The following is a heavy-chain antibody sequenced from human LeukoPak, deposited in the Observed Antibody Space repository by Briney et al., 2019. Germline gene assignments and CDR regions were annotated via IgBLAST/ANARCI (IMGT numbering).Heavy chain of an antibody. CDR2: ISDSGGRT. CDR3: ATYPMVRGMAFDY. D-gene: IGHD3-10*01. J-gene: IGHJ4*02. V-gene: IGHV3-23*01. Sequence: GGSLRLSCAASGFTFSSYGMSWVRQAPGKGLEWVSAISDSGGRTFYADSVKGRFTISRDNSKNTLYLQINSLRAEDTAVYYCATYPMVRGMAFDYWGQGTLVTVSS. CDR1: GFTFSSYG.